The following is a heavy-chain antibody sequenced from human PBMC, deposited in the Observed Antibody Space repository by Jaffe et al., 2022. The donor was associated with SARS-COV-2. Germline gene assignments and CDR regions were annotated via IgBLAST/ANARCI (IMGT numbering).Heavy chain of an antibody. D-gene: IGHD3-10*01. CDR3: ARVGGFRPRGVIFYMDV. CDR1: GGSVSSGSYY. CDR2: IYYSGST. V-gene: IGHV4-61*01. Sequence: QVQLQESGPGLVKPSETLSLTCTVSGGSVSSGSYYWSWIRQPPGKGLEWIGYIYYSGSTNYNPSLKSRVTISVDTSKNQFSLKLSSVTAADTAVYYCARVGGFRPRGVIFYMDVWGKGTTVTVSS. J-gene: IGHJ6*03.